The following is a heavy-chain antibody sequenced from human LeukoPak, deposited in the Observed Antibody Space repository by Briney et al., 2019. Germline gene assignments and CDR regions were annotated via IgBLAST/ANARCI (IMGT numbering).Heavy chain of an antibody. Sequence: PPETLSLTCSVSGGTIGGYYWNWIRQSAGKGLEWIGRIYKSGSTNYNPSLKSRVTISIDKSNNQFSLILRSVTAADTAVYYCARGGYYGSGSYSAYDYYYMDVWGKGTTVTVAS. D-gene: IGHD3-10*01. V-gene: IGHV4-4*07. J-gene: IGHJ6*03. CDR1: GGTIGGYY. CDR2: IYKSGST. CDR3: ARGGYYGSGSYSAYDYYYMDV.